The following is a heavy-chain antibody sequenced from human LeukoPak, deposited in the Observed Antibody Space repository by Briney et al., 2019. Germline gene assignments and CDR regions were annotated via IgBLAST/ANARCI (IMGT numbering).Heavy chain of an antibody. D-gene: IGHD3-10*01. CDR2: IYTSGST. V-gene: IGHV4-61*02. CDR1: GGSISSGSYY. CDR3: ARDSDYYYGMDV. Sequence: PSQTLSLTCTVSGGSISSGSYYWSWIRQPAGKGLEWIGRIYTSGSTNYNPSLKSRVTISVDTSKNQFSLKLSSVTAADTAVYYCARDSDYYYGMDVWGQGPRSPSP. J-gene: IGHJ6*02.